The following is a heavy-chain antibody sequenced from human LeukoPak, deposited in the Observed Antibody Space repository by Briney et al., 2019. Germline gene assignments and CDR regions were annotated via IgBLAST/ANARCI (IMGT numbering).Heavy chain of an antibody. CDR1: GYSFTSYW. V-gene: IGHV5-51*01. J-gene: IGHJ5*02. CDR2: IYPGDSNT. D-gene: IGHD2-2*01. CDR3: ARGRYCSSPSCYLTWFDP. Sequence: PGESLKISCKASGYSFTSYWIGWVRQMPGKGLEWMGIIYPGDSNTRYSPSFQGQVTISADKSISTAYLQWSSLKASDTAMYYCARGRYCSSPSCYLTWFDPWGQGTLVTVSS.